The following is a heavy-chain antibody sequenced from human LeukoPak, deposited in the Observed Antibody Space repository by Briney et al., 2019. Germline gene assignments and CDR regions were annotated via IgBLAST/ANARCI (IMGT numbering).Heavy chain of an antibody. CDR1: GFTFNNYA. J-gene: IGHJ6*03. CDR3: ARNQDSSWYYYYMDV. V-gene: IGHV3-23*01. D-gene: IGHD6-13*01. CDR2: ITGSGAST. Sequence: SGGSLRLSCAASGFTFNNYAMTWVRQAPGKGLEWVTTITGSGASTHSADSVRGRFTISRDNSKNTLFLQMNSLRADDTAVYYCARNQDSSWYYYYMDVWGIGTMVTVSS.